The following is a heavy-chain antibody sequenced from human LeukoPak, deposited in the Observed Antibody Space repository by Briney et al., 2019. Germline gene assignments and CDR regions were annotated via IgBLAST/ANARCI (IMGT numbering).Heavy chain of an antibody. CDR3: ARERSLEIAVAGTIFDY. J-gene: IGHJ4*02. CDR2: IYSGGGT. D-gene: IGHD6-19*01. Sequence: GGSLRLSCAASGFTVSSNYMSWVRQAPGKGLEWVSVIYSGGGTYYADSVKGRFTISRDNSKNTLYLQMKSLRAEDTAVYYCARERSLEIAVAGTIFDYWGQGTLVTVSS. CDR1: GFTVSSNY. V-gene: IGHV3-66*01.